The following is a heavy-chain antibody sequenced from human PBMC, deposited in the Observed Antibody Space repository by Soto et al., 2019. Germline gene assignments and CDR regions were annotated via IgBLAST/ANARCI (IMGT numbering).Heavy chain of an antibody. CDR2: IYYSGST. CDR3: ARFWAYYDILTGYYPYYYGMDV. V-gene: IGHV4-30-4*01. Sequence: SETLSLTCTVSGGSISSGDYYWSWIRQPPGKGLEWIGYIYYSGSTYYNPSLKSRVTISVDTSKNQFSLKLSSVTAADTAVYYCARFWAYYDILTGYYPYYYGMDVWGQGTTVTVSS. D-gene: IGHD3-9*01. J-gene: IGHJ6*02. CDR1: GGSISSGDYY.